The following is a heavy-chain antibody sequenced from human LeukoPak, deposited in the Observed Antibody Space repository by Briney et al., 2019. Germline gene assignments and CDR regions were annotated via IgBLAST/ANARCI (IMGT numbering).Heavy chain of an antibody. Sequence: PSETLSLTCTVSGGSISSYYWSWIRQPPGKGLEWIGYIYYSGSTNYNPSLKSRVTISVDTSKNQFSLKLSSVTAADTAVYYCASLATAAGNDAFDIWGQGTMVTVSS. CDR2: IYYSGST. CDR3: ASLATAAGNDAFDI. J-gene: IGHJ3*02. CDR1: GGSISSYY. V-gene: IGHV4-59*01. D-gene: IGHD6-13*01.